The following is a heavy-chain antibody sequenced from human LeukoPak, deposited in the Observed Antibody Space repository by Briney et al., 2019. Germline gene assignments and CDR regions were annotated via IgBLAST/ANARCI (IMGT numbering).Heavy chain of an antibody. CDR2: IWYDGSNK. V-gene: IGHV3-33*01. Sequence: GRSLRLSCAASGFTFSSYGMHWVRQAPGKGLEWVVVIWYDGSNKYYADSVKGRFTISRDNSKNTLYLQMNSLRAEDTAVYYCARSIPAGNRRWGQGTLVTVSS. D-gene: IGHD2-2*01. CDR1: GFTFSSYG. J-gene: IGHJ4*02. CDR3: ARSIPAGNRR.